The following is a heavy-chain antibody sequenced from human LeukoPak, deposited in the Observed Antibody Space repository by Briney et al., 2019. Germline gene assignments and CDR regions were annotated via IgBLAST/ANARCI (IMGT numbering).Heavy chain of an antibody. CDR3: TKNRGLTGDIY. J-gene: IGHJ4*02. Sequence: GGSLRLSCAASGFSFSTYAMNWVRQAPGKGLEWVSGISGSGGSTYYSDSVKGRFTISRDNSKNTLYLQVNSVRAEDTAVYYCTKNRGLTGDIYWGQGTLVTVSS. CDR1: GFSFSTYA. V-gene: IGHV3-23*01. D-gene: IGHD7-27*01. CDR2: ISGSGGST.